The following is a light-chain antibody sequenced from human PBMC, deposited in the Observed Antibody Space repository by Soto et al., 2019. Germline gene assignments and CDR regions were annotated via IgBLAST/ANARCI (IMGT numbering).Light chain of an antibody. CDR1: VLGRIY. J-gene: IGLJ1*01. CDR3: LSGDEDIYV. CDR2: EDN. V-gene: IGLV3-22*01. Sequence: SYELTQLPSVSVSPGQTARITCSGNVLGRIYADWYQQKPGQAPESVIYEDNERYPGIPERFSGSTSGNTTTLTISRVLTEDEAGCYCLSGDEDIYVFGTGTKLTV.